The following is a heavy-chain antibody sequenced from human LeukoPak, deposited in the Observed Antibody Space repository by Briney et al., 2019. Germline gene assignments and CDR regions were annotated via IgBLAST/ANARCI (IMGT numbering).Heavy chain of an antibody. CDR1: GFTFSSYA. Sequence: GVSLTLSCAASGFTFSSYAMHWVRQSPGKGLEYVSAISSSGGSTYYANSVRGRFTISRDNSKNTLYLQMGSLRAEDMAVYYCARDPGPGLSGLFDYWGQGTLVTVSS. J-gene: IGHJ4*02. V-gene: IGHV3-64*01. D-gene: IGHD2/OR15-2a*01. CDR3: ARDPGPGLSGLFDY. CDR2: ISSSGGST.